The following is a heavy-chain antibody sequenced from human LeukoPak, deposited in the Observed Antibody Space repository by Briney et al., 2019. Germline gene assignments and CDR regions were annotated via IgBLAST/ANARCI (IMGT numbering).Heavy chain of an antibody. V-gene: IGHV3-23*01. Sequence: GGSLRLSCAVSGFTFSDHYMDWVRQAPGKGLEWVSGISENGGTTFYADSVKGRFTITRDNSKNTLYVQMNSLRGEDTAVYYCAKDYGPKQLVFFDSWGQGTLVTVSS. CDR3: AKDYGPKQLVFFDS. CDR1: GFTFSDHY. J-gene: IGHJ4*02. D-gene: IGHD6-13*01. CDR2: ISENGGTT.